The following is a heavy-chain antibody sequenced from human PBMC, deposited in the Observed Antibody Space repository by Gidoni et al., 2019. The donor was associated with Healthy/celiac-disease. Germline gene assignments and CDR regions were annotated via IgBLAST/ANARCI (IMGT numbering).Heavy chain of an antibody. CDR2: IIPILGIE. CDR3: ASGHGYYYDSRAGWFDP. J-gene: IGHJ5*02. V-gene: IGHV1-69*02. Sequence: QVQLVQSGAELKQPGSSVTVSFKASGGTFSSSPISWVRQATGQGLEWMGRIIPILGIENYAQKCQGRVTITADKSTSTAYMELSSLRSEDTAVYYCASGHGYYYDSRAGWFDPWGKGTLVTVSS. D-gene: IGHD3-22*01. CDR1: GGTFSSSP.